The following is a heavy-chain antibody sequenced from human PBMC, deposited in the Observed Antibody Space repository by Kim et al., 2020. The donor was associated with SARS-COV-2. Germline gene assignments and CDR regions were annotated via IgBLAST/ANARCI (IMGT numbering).Heavy chain of an antibody. CDR2: INHIGST. CDR3: AKHDARYCSGGNCWYFDY. CDR1: GGSFNDFY. J-gene: IGHJ4*02. D-gene: IGHD2-15*01. Sequence: SETLSLTCAVYGGSFNDFYWTWIRQPPVKGLEWIGEINHIGSTNYNPSLKSRVTMSVDTSKNQLSLKLSSVTAADTAVYYCAKHDARYCSGGNCWYFDYWGQGTLVTVSS. V-gene: IGHV4-34*01.